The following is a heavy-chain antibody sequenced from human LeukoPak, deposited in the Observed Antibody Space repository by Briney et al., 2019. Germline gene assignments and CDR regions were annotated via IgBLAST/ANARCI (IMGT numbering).Heavy chain of an antibody. CDR3: ASARWIAAAGH. Sequence: SVKVSCKASGGTFSSYAFSWVRQAPGQGLEWMGGIIPIFGTANYAQKFQVRVTITADTSTSTAYMELSSLRSDDTAVYYCASARWIAAAGHWGQGTLVTVSS. J-gene: IGHJ4*02. CDR1: GGTFSSYA. D-gene: IGHD6-13*01. V-gene: IGHV1-69*06. CDR2: IIPIFGTA.